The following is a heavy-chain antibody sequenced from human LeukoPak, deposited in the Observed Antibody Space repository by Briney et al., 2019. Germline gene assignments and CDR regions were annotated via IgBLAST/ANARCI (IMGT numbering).Heavy chain of an antibody. CDR2: IRYDGGDK. D-gene: IGHD2/OR15-2a*01. V-gene: IGHV3-30*02. Sequence: HPGGSLRLSCAASGFTFSKFDMHWVRQAPGKGLEWGAFIRYDGGDKYFVDSVKGRFTISRDNSKNILYLQMYRLSAEDTAVYYCAKNRLGQTYADSFEIWGQGTMVSVSS. CDR1: GFTFSKFD. J-gene: IGHJ3*02. CDR3: AKNRLGQTYADSFEI.